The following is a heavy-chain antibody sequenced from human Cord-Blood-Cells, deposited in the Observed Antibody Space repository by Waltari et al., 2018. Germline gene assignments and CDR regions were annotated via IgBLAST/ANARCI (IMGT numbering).Heavy chain of an antibody. J-gene: IGHJ3*02. D-gene: IGHD6-6*01. CDR2: IYPGESDT. Sequence: EVQLVPSGAEDKKPGESLKISCKASAYSFTSYWIAWVRQPPGKGLEWMGVIYPGESDTRYSPSFQGQVTISADKAISSAYLQWSSLEVSDTAMYFCASLASIASRPDSNAFDIWGQGTMVTVSS. CDR1: AYSFTSYW. V-gene: IGHV5-51*01. CDR3: ASLASIASRPDSNAFDI.